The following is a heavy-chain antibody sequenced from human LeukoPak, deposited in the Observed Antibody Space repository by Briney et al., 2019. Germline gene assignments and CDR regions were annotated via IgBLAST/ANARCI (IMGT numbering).Heavy chain of an antibody. CDR3: AREGVGHYYYYYYMDV. CDR1: GFRFNTFW. CDR2: ITTSGTNE. D-gene: IGHD2-8*01. V-gene: IGHV3-48*04. Sequence: PGGSLRLSCAASGFRFNTFWMSWVRQAPGKGLEWVAYITTSGTNEYYADSVKGRFTISRDNAKNSLYLQMNSLRAEDTAIYYCAREGVGHYYYYYYMDVWGKGTTVTISS. J-gene: IGHJ6*03.